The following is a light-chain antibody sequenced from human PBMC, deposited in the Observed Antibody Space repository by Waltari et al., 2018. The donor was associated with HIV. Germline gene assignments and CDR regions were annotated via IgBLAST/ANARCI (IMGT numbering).Light chain of an antibody. Sequence: SVLTQPPSASGTPGQRFTISCSGGSSNIGSNYVYWLQQLPGAAPNVLIYRNVQRPSGVPDRFSGSKSGSSASLAISGLRSEDEAVYYCSTWDDRLSDRVFGGGTKLTVL. V-gene: IGLV1-47*01. J-gene: IGLJ3*02. CDR2: RNV. CDR3: STWDDRLSDRV. CDR1: SSNIGSNY.